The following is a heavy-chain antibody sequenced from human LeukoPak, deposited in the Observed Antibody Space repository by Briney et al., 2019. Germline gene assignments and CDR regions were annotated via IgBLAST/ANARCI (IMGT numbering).Heavy chain of an antibody. V-gene: IGHV4-39*07. Sequence: PSETLSLTCTVSGVSISSSSYYWGWIRQPPGKGLEWIGSIYYSENTYYNPSLKSRVTMSVDTSKNQFSLKLSSVTAADTAVYYCASYYSIEGYYFDNWGQGTLVTVSS. CDR3: ASYYSIEGYYFDN. CDR1: GVSISSSSYY. J-gene: IGHJ4*02. CDR2: IYYSENT. D-gene: IGHD4-11*01.